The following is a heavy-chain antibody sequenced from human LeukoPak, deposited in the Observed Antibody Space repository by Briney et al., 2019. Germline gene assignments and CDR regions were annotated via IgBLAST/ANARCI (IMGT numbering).Heavy chain of an antibody. CDR2: ISASGP. CDR1: GFTFSRLA. Sequence: GGSLRLSCAASGFTFSRLAMTWVRQAPGKGLEWVSTISASGPYYADAVRGRFTISRDNSKNTLYLQMNSLRAEDTAVYYCAKDPYSSSSGYFDYWGQGTLVTVSS. J-gene: IGHJ4*02. D-gene: IGHD6-6*01. V-gene: IGHV3-23*01. CDR3: AKDPYSSSSGYFDY.